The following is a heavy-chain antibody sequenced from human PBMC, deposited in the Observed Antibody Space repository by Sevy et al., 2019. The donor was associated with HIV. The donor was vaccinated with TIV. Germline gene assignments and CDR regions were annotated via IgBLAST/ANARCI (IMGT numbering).Heavy chain of an antibody. CDR2: ISHDGINE. Sequence: GGSLRLSCIGSGFSFSYYGIHWVRQSPGKGLDWVALISHDGINEYYADSVKGRFTISRDNSKNTVYLEMNSLRKEETAIYFCGNAYSGSYAHSYLYALDVWGQGTTVTVSS. J-gene: IGHJ6*02. CDR3: GNAYSGSYAHSYLYALDV. CDR1: GFSFSYYG. V-gene: IGHV3-30*18. D-gene: IGHD1-26*01.